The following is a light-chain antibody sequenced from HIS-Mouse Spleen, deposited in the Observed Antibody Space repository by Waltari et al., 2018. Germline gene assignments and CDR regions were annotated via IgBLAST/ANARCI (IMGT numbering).Light chain of an antibody. CDR2: GAS. Sequence: EIVLTQSPGTLSLSPGERATLSCRASQSVSSSYLAWYQQKPGQAPRLLIDGASSRATGIPDRFSGSGSGTDFTLTISRLEPEDFAVYYCQQYGSSPRFGPGTKVDIK. CDR3: QQYGSSPR. V-gene: IGKV3-20*01. J-gene: IGKJ3*01. CDR1: QSVSSSY.